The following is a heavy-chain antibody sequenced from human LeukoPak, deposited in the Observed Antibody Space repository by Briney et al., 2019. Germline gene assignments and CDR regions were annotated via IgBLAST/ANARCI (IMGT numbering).Heavy chain of an antibody. CDR1: GFTVSSNY. V-gene: IGHV3-53*01. J-gene: IGHJ6*02. D-gene: IGHD5-18*01. CDR2: IYSDGTT. CDR3: VRDSRGYTYGSYGMNV. Sequence: GGSLRLSCAASGFTVSSNYMNWVRQAPGKGLEWVSVIYSDGTTYYADSVKGRFTISRDNSKNTLYLQMNSLRAEDTAMYYCVRDSRGYTYGSYGMNVWGQGTTVTVSS.